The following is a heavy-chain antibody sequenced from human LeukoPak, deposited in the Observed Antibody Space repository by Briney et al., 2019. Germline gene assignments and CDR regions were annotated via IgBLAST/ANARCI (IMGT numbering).Heavy chain of an antibody. J-gene: IGHJ5*02. CDR2: INHSGST. Sequence: SETLSLTCAVYGGSISGYYWSWIRQPPGKGLEWIGEINHSGSTNYNPSLKSRVTISVDTSKNQFSLKLSSVTAADTAVYYCARYFIAAAENWFDPWGQGTLVTVSS. V-gene: IGHV4-34*01. CDR1: GGSISGYY. D-gene: IGHD6-13*01. CDR3: ARYFIAAAENWFDP.